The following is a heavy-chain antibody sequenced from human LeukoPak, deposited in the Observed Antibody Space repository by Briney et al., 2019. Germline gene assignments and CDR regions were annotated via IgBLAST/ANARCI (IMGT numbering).Heavy chain of an antibody. CDR2: IYHSGST. V-gene: IGHV4-4*02. CDR1: GGSISSSNW. CDR3: ARGGYDSSGYYPPYYYYYMDV. Sequence: SETLSLNCAVSGGSISSSNWWRWVRQPPGKGLEWIGEIYHSGSTNYNPSLKSRVTISVDKSKNQFSLKLSSVTDADTAVYYCARGGYDSSGYYPPYYYYYMDVWGKGTTVTVSS. D-gene: IGHD3-22*01. J-gene: IGHJ6*03.